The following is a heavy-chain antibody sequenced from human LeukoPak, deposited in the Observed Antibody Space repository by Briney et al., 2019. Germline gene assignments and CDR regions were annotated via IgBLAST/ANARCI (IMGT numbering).Heavy chain of an antibody. J-gene: IGHJ3*02. CDR2: INPNSGGT. CDR3: ARGSYDDAFDI. V-gene: IGHV1-2*02. Sequence: GASVKVSCKVSGTTLTELSIHWVRQAPGQGLEWMGWINPNSGGTNYAQKFQGRVTMTRDTSISTAYMELSRLRSDDTAVYYCARGSYDDAFDIWGQGTMVTVSS. D-gene: IGHD1-26*01. CDR1: GTTLTELS.